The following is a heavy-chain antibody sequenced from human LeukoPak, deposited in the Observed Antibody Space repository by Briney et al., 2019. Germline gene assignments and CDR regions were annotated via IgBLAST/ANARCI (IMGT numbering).Heavy chain of an antibody. Sequence: GGSLRLSCAASGFTVSSNYMGWVRQAPGKGLEWVSVIYSGGSTYYADSVKGRFTISRDNSKNTLYLQMNSLRAEDTAVYYCARVSYGSGSYLDYWGQGTLVTVSS. CDR2: IYSGGST. D-gene: IGHD3-10*01. CDR1: GFTVSSNY. J-gene: IGHJ4*02. V-gene: IGHV3-53*01. CDR3: ARVSYGSGSYLDY.